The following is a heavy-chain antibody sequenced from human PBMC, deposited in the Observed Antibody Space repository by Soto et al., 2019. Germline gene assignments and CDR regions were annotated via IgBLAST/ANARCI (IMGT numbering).Heavy chain of an antibody. D-gene: IGHD3-22*01. CDR2: IIPIFGTA. CDR3: ARGEYYYDSSGPKGPYYYYYYGMDV. CDR1: GGTFSSYA. J-gene: IGHJ6*02. Sequence: ASVKVSCKASGGTFSSYAISWVRQAPGQGLEWMGGIIPIFGTANYAQKFQGRVTITADESTSTAYMELGSLRSEDTAVYYCARGEYYYDSSGPKGPYYYYYYGMDVWGQGTTVTVSS. V-gene: IGHV1-69*13.